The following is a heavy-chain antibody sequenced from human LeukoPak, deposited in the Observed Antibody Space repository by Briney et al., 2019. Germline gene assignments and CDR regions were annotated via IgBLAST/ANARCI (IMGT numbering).Heavy chain of an antibody. Sequence: GGSLRLSCAASGFTFSSYSMNWVRQAPGKGLEWVSYISSSSSTIYYADSVKGRFTISGDNAKNSLYLQMNSLRAEDTAVYYCARGGTVTTDPFDYCGQGTLVTVSS. J-gene: IGHJ4*02. CDR1: GFTFSSYS. V-gene: IGHV3-48*01. D-gene: IGHD4-17*01. CDR2: ISSSSSTI. CDR3: ARGGTVTTDPFDY.